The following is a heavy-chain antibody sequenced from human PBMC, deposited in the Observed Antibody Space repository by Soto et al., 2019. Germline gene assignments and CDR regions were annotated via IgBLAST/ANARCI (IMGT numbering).Heavy chain of an antibody. V-gene: IGHV1-8*01. Sequence: QVPLVQSGAEVKKPGASVKVSCKASGYTFTSYDINWVRQATGQGLEWMGWMNPNSGNTGYAQKCQGRVTMTRNTSISTAYMELSSLRSEDTAVYYCAGLGWSARGAFDIWGQGTMVTVSS. J-gene: IGHJ3*02. D-gene: IGHD3-3*01. CDR1: GYTFTSYD. CDR2: MNPNSGNT. CDR3: AGLGWSARGAFDI.